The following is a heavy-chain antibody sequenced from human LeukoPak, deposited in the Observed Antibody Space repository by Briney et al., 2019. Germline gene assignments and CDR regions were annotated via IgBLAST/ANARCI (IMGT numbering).Heavy chain of an antibody. CDR1: GFTFSSYA. J-gene: IGHJ4*02. CDR3: AKDRAARRASSLDY. Sequence: GGSLRLSCAASGFTFSSYAMHWVRQAPGKGPEWVAVISYDGSNKYYADSVKGRFTISRDNSKNTLYLQMNSLRAEDTAVYYCAKDRAARRASSLDYWGQGTLVTVSS. D-gene: IGHD6-6*01. V-gene: IGHV3-30*04. CDR2: ISYDGSNK.